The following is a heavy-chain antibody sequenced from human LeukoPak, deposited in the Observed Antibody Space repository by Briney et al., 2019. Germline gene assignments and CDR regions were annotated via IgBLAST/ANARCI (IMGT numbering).Heavy chain of an antibody. CDR1: GYTFTSYG. Sequence: ASVKVSCKASGYTFTSYGISWVRQAPGQGLEWMVWISAYNGNTNYAQKLQGRVTMTTDTSTSTAYRELRSLRSDDTAVYYCARDQGTPIVLLDGDWFDPWGQGTLVTVSS. V-gene: IGHV1-18*01. J-gene: IGHJ5*02. D-gene: IGHD2-8*01. CDR2: ISAYNGNT. CDR3: ARDQGTPIVLLDGDWFDP.